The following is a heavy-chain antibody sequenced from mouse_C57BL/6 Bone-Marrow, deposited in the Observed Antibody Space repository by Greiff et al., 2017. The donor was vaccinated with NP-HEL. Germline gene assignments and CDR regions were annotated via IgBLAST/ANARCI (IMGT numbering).Heavy chain of an antibody. CDR1: GYTFTNYW. CDR3: ARWCSSGWDY. J-gene: IGHJ2*01. CDR2: IYPGGGYT. V-gene: IGHV1-63*01. Sequence: QVQLQQSGAELVRPGTSVKMSCKASGYTFTNYWIGWAKQRPGHGLEWIGDIYPGGGYTNYNEKFKGKATLTADKSSSTAYMQFSSLTSEDSAFYYCARWCSSGWDYWGQGTTLTVSS. D-gene: IGHD3-2*02.